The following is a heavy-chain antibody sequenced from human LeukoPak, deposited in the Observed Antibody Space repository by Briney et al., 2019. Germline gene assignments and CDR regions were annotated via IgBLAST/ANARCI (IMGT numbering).Heavy chain of an antibody. Sequence: PGGSLRLSCAASGFTFSSYWMSWVPQAPGKGREWVANIKQDGSEKHYVHSVKGRFTIHRDNAKNSLYLQMNRLRAEDTAVYYCAREYRRRYYYCTDLWGKGTTVTVSS. J-gene: IGHJ6*03. V-gene: IGHV3-7*01. CDR3: AREYRRRYYYCTDL. D-gene: IGHD1-26*01. CDR1: GFTFSSYW. CDR2: IKQDGSEK.